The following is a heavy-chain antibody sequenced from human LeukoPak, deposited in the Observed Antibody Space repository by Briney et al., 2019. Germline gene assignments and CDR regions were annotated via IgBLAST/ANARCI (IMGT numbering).Heavy chain of an antibody. Sequence: PGGSLRLPCAASGFTFSSYSMNWVRQAPGKGLEWVSSISSSSSYIYYADSVKGRFTISRDNAKNSLYLQMNSLRAEDTAVYYCARDPYYYDSSGYCWGQGTLVTVSS. CDR2: ISSSSSYI. CDR1: GFTFSSYS. D-gene: IGHD3-22*01. CDR3: ARDPYYYDSSGYC. V-gene: IGHV3-21*01. J-gene: IGHJ4*02.